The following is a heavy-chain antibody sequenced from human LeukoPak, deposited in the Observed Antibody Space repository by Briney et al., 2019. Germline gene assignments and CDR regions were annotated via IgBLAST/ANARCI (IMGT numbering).Heavy chain of an antibody. CDR2: IYTSGST. Sequence: SETLSLTCTVSGGSISSYYWSWIRQPPGKGPEWIGYIYTSGSTNYNPSLKSRVTISVDTSKNQFSLKLSSVTAADTAVYYCARQGSGWSYFDYWGQGTLVTVSS. J-gene: IGHJ4*02. D-gene: IGHD6-19*01. CDR1: GGSISSYY. V-gene: IGHV4-4*09. CDR3: ARQGSGWSYFDY.